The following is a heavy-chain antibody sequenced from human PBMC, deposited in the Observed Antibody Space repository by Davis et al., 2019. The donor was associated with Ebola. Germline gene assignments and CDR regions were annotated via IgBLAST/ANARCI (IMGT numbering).Heavy chain of an antibody. V-gene: IGHV4-59*08. CDR2: IYYSGST. CDR1: GGSFSSYY. J-gene: IGHJ3*02. D-gene: IGHD3-22*01. CDR3: ARLHYYDSSGGDAFDI. Sequence: MPSETLSLTCAVYGGSFSSYYWSWIRQPPGKGLEWIGYIYYSGSTNYNPSLKSRVTISVDTSKNQFSLKLSSVTAADTAVYYCARLHYYDSSGGDAFDIWGQGTMVTVSS.